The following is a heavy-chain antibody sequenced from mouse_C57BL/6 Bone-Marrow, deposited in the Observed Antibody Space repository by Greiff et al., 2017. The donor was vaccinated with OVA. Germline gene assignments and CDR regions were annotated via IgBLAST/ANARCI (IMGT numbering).Heavy chain of an antibody. CDR3: ALYYGSSLWWYFDG. D-gene: IGHD1-1*01. CDR2: IYPGDGDT. J-gene: IGHJ1*03. Sequence: VQLQQSGPELVKPGASVKISCKASGYAFSSSWMNWVKQRPGKGLEWIGRIYPGDGDTNYNGKFKGKATLTADKASSTAYMQLSSLTSEDSAVYFCALYYGSSLWWYFDGWGTGTTVTVSS. V-gene: IGHV1-82*01. CDR1: GYAFSSSW.